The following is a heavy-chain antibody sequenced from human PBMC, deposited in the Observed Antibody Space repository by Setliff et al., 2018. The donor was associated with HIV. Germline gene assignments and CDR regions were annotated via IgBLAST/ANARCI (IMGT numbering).Heavy chain of an antibody. V-gene: IGHV4-34*01. J-gene: IGHJ4*02. CDR3: ARTRALNSSNWNPFDF. CDR2: VSYSGIT. CDR1: GETFSGFY. Sequence: SETLSLTCAVYGETFSGFYWSWIRQPPGKELQWIGEVSYSGITTYNPSLKSRATILADTSKNQFSLKLASVTAADTAMYYCARTRALNSSNWNPFDFWGQGTLVTVS. D-gene: IGHD6-13*01.